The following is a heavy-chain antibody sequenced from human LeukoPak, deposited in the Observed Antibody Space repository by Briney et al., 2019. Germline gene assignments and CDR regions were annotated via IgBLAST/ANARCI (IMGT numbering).Heavy chain of an antibody. Sequence: GGSLRLSCAASGFTFSSYSMSWVRQAPGKGLEWVSAIRGIGGSTYYADSVKGRFAISRDNSKNTLYLQMNSLRAEDTAVYYCAKVRTNSNDADFDYWGQGTLVTVSS. CDR2: IRGIGGST. CDR1: GFTFSSYS. J-gene: IGHJ4*02. V-gene: IGHV3-23*01. CDR3: AKVRTNSNDADFDY. D-gene: IGHD1-20*01.